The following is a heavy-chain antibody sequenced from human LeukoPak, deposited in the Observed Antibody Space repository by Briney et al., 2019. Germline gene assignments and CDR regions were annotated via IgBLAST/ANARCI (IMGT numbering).Heavy chain of an antibody. CDR1: GFRVNRIF. CDR2: IYGGGNT. J-gene: IGHJ4*02. V-gene: IGHV3-66*01. Sequence: GGSLRLSCAVSGFRVNRIFWTWVRQAPGKGLEWVSVIYGGGNTYYADSVKGRFTISTDNSKNTLYLQMNNLRVEDAALYYCAGSAGGALDFWGQGALVTVSS. CDR3: AGSAGGALDF. D-gene: IGHD1-26*01.